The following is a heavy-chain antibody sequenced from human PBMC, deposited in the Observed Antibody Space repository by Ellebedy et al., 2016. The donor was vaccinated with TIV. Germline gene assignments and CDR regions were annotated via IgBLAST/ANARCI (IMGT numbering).Heavy chain of an antibody. CDR3: AKVSFEGSRRDY. Sequence: GESLKISCAASGLTFSSHAMSWVRQAPGKGLEWVSGISDGGDSTYYGDSVKGRFTISRDNSKNTLHLQMNSLRAEDTAVYYCAKVSFEGSRRDYWGQGTLVTVSS. CDR2: ISDGGDST. D-gene: IGHD2/OR15-2a*01. J-gene: IGHJ4*02. CDR1: GLTFSSHA. V-gene: IGHV3-23*01.